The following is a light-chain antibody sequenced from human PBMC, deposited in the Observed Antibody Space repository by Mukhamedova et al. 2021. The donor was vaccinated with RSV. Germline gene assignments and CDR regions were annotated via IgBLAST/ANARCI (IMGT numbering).Light chain of an antibody. J-gene: IGKJ2*01. CDR1: QSVSSN. CDR3: QQYKNWPPYT. CDR2: DAS. Sequence: GERATLSCRASQSVSSNLAWYQQKPGQAPRLLIYDASIRATGIPARFSGSGSGTEFTLTITSLQSEDFAVYYCQQYKNWPPYTFGQ. V-gene: IGKV3-15*01.